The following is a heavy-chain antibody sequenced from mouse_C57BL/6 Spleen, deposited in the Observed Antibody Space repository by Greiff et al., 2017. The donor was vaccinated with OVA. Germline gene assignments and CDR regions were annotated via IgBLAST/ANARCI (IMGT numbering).Heavy chain of an antibody. CDR2: ISSGSSTI. V-gene: IGHV5-17*01. CDR1: GFTFSDYG. D-gene: IGHD1-1*01. J-gene: IGHJ4*01. Sequence: EVKLVESGGGLVKPGGSLKLSCAASGFTFSDYGMHWVRQAPEKGLEWVAYISSGSSTIYYADTVKGRFTISRDNAKKTLFLQMTSLRSEDTAMXYCAKYNYGSGEAMDYWGQGTSVTVSS. CDR3: AKYNYGSGEAMDY.